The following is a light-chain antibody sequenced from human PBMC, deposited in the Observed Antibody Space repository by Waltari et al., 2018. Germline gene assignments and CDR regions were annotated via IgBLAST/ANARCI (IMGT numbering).Light chain of an antibody. J-gene: IGLJ2*01. Sequence: SYELTQPSSVSVSPGQTARITCSGDGLAKRYTRWFQQTPGHAPVLVIYEDSERPSGLPGRFSCSSSEPTVTLTICGAQVEDEADYYCYSVDDNKRVFGGRTKLTVL. CDR2: EDS. V-gene: IGLV3-27*01. CDR3: YSVDDNKRV. CDR1: GLAKRY.